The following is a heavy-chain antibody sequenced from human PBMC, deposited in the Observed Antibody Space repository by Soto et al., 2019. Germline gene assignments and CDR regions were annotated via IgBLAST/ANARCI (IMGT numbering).Heavy chain of an antibody. J-gene: IGHJ4*02. CDR3: ARRWGAAVEY. CDR2: IYYSGST. V-gene: IGHV4-59*08. D-gene: IGHD1-26*01. Sequence: QVQLQESGPGLVKPSETLSLTCTVSGGSISSYYWSWIRQHPGKGLEWIGYIYYSGSTNYNPSLRSRVTISVDTSKNQFSLKLSSVTSADTAVYYCARRWGAAVEYWGQGTLVIVSS. CDR1: GGSISSYY.